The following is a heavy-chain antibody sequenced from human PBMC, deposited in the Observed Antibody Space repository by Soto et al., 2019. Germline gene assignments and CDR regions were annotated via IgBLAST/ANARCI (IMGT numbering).Heavy chain of an antibody. CDR3: ARDRETGYYFDY. J-gene: IGHJ4*02. D-gene: IGHD3-10*01. CDR1: GFTFSSYG. CDR2: IWYDGSNK. Sequence: QVQLVESGGGVVQPGRSLRLSCAASGFTFSSYGMHWVRQAPGKGLEWVAVIWYDGSNKYYADSVKGRFTISRDNSKNTLYLQMNSLRAEDTAVYYCARDRETGYYFDYWGQGTLVTVSS. V-gene: IGHV3-33*01.